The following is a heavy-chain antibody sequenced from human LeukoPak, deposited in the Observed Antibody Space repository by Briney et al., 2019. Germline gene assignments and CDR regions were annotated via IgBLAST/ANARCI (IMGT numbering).Heavy chain of an antibody. V-gene: IGHV4-4*02. Sequence: PSETLSLTCAVSGGSIGSSNWWSWVRQPPGKGLEWIGEIYHSGSTNYNPSLKSRVTISVDKSKNQFSLKLSSVTAADTAVYYCASQSTTVTKVSYWGQGTLVTVSS. CDR1: GGSIGSSNW. CDR2: IYHSGST. D-gene: IGHD4-17*01. J-gene: IGHJ4*02. CDR3: ASQSTTVTKVSY.